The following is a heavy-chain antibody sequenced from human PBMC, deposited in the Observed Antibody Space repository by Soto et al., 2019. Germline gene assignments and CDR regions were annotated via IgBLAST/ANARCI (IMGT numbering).Heavy chain of an antibody. D-gene: IGHD6-13*01. CDR1: GFTFSSYG. CDR2: VSYDGSNK. Sequence: QVQLVESGGGVVQPGRSLRLSYAASGFTFSSYGMHWVRQAPGKGLEWVAVVSYDGSNKYYADSVKGRFTISRDNSKSTLYLQMNSLRAEDTAVYYCAKDIGSSSWYWSATLDYWGQGTLVNVSS. J-gene: IGHJ4*02. CDR3: AKDIGSSSWYWSATLDY. V-gene: IGHV3-30*18.